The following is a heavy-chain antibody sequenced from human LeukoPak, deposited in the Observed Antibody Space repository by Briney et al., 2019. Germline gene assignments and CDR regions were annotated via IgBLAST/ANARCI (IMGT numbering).Heavy chain of an antibody. Sequence: SVKVSCKASGGTFSSYAISWVRQAPGQGLEWMGRIIPILGIANYAQKFQGRVTITADKSTSTAYMELSSLRSEDTAVYYCARDCGDLYYDILTGYSNGAFDIWGQGTMVTVSS. V-gene: IGHV1-69*04. CDR3: ARDCGDLYYDILTGYSNGAFDI. CDR2: IIPILGIA. J-gene: IGHJ3*02. CDR1: GGTFSSYA. D-gene: IGHD3-9*01.